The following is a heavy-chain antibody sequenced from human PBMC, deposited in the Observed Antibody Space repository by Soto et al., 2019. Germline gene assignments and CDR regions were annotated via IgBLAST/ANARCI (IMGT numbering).Heavy chain of an antibody. CDR1: GGSISSSSYY. CDR2: IYYSGST. D-gene: IGHD6-19*01. J-gene: IGHJ4*02. CDR3: ATDPVAETKLDY. Sequence: SETLSLTCTVSGGSISSSSYYWGWIRQPPGKGLEWIGSIYYSGSTYYNPSLKSRVTISVDTSKNQFSLKLSSVTAADTAVYYCATDPVAETKLDYWGQGTLVTVSS. V-gene: IGHV4-39*01.